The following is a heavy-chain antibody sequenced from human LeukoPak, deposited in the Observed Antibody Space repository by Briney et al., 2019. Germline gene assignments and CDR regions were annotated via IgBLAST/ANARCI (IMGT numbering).Heavy chain of an antibody. V-gene: IGHV4-4*07. J-gene: IGHJ5*02. CDR1: GGSISSYY. CDR3: ARDGPYCGGDCYLS. Sequence: PSETLSLTCTVSGGSISSYYWSWIRQPAGKGLEWIGRIYTSGSTNYNPSLKSRVTMSVDTSKNQFSLKLSSVTAADTAVYYCARDGPYCGGDCYLSWGQGTLVTVSS. CDR2: IYTSGST. D-gene: IGHD2-21*01.